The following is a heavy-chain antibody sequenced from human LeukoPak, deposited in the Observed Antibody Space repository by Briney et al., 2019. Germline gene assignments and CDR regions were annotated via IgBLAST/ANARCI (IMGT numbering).Heavy chain of an antibody. CDR3: ARDLSLYGSGSMMDY. CDR1: GGSISSGGYY. CDR2: IYHSGST. J-gene: IGHJ4*02. V-gene: IGHV4-30-2*01. Sequence: SETLSLTCTVSGGSISSGGYYWSWIRQPPGKGLEWIGYIYHSGSTYYNPSLKSRVTISVDRSKNQFSLKLSSVTAADTAVYYCARDLSLYGSGSMMDYWGQGTLVTVSS. D-gene: IGHD2-15*01.